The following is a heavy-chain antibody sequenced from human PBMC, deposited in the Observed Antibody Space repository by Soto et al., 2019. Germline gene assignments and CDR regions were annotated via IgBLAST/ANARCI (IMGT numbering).Heavy chain of an antibody. V-gene: IGHV4-30-4*01. CDR1: GGSISSGDYY. CDR2: IYYSGSA. J-gene: IGHJ4*02. D-gene: IGHD2-2*02. CDR3: ARDSLGYCSSTSCYI. Sequence: QVQLQESGPGLMKPSQTLSLTCTVSGGSISSGDYYWSWIRQPPGKGLEWIGYIYYSGSADYNPSLKSRVTISVDTSKNQFSLKLSSVTAADTAVYYCARDSLGYCSSTSCYIWGQGTLVTVS.